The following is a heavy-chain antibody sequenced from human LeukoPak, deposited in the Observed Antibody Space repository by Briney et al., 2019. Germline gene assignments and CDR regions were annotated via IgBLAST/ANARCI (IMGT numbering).Heavy chain of an antibody. CDR2: IYYSGST. V-gene: IGHV4-31*03. Sequence: PSETLSLTCTVSGDSISSGGYYWSWIRQHPGKGLERIGYIYYSGSTYYNPSLKSRVTISVDTSKNQFSLKLSSVTAADTAVYYCAREYCSGGSCYSLEFPYNWFDPWGQGTLVTVSS. CDR1: GDSISSGGYY. D-gene: IGHD2-15*01. CDR3: AREYCSGGSCYSLEFPYNWFDP. J-gene: IGHJ5*02.